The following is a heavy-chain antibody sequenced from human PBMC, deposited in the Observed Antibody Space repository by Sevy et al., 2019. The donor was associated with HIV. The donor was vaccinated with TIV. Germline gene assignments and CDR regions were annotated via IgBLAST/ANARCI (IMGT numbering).Heavy chain of an antibody. CDR3: ARQTGRGDILTGYYYYYGMDV. V-gene: IGHV4-39*01. D-gene: IGHD3-9*01. CDR2: IYYSGST. J-gene: IGHJ6*02. CDR1: GGSISSSSYY. Sequence: SETLSLTRTVSGGSISSSSYYWGWIRQPPGKGLEWIGSIYYSGSTYYNPSLKSRVTISVDTSKNQFSLKLSSVTAADTAVYYCARQTGRGDILTGYYYYYGMDVWGQGTTVTVSS.